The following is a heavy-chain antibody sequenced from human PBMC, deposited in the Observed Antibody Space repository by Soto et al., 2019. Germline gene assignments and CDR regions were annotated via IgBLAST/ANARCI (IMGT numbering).Heavy chain of an antibody. CDR1: GGNPSNSA. D-gene: IGHD6-19*01. CDR2: IIPVFGII. J-gene: IGHJ6*02. Sequence: QVHLLLQSGAEVKKPGSSVKVACKASGGNPSNSAISWVRQAPGQGLEWMGGIIPVFGIISHAQNFQGRVTITADESTSTAYVVLSSLRSEDTAVYFCAGGRIVVAGSSAYYSMEVWGQGATVTVSS. CDR3: AGGRIVVAGSSAYYSMEV. V-gene: IGHV1-69*01.